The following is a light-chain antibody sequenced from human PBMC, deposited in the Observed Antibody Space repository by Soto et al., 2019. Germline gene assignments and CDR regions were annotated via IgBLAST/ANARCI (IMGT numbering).Light chain of an antibody. J-gene: IGLJ2*01. CDR2: EVS. CDR1: SNDVGGYNY. V-gene: IGLV2-8*01. CDR3: SSYAGSNIL. Sequence: QSALTQPPSASGSPGQSVTISCTGTSNDVGGYNYVSWYQQHPGTAPKLMIYEVSKRPSGVPDRFSGSKSDNTASLTVSGLQAEDEADYYCSSYAGSNILFGGGTQLTVL.